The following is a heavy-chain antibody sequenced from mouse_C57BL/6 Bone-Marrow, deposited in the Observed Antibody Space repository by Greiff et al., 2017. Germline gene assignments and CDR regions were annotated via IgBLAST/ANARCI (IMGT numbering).Heavy chain of an antibody. Sequence: QVQLQQSGAELVKPGASVKLSCTASGYTITSDWMHWVKQRPGQGLEWIGMIHPNSGTTNYTEKFKRKATLTVDKSSSTASMQLSSLTSTAAAVYYCARGGRRGRWFAYWGQGTLVTVSA. J-gene: IGHJ3*01. V-gene: IGHV1-64*01. D-gene: IGHD1-1*02. CDR3: ARGGRRGRWFAY. CDR1: GYTITSDW. CDR2: IHPNSGTT.